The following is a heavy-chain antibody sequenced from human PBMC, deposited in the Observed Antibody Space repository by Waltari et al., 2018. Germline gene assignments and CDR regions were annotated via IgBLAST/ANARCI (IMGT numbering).Heavy chain of an antibody. D-gene: IGHD2-21*02. CDR3: ARVRSMVVTQDAFDV. J-gene: IGHJ3*01. Sequence: QLQLVQSGGGVVQPGTSLRLSCAASGFTFYNFAMHWVRQAPGKGLGWFAVIWDDGSQKYYADSVKVRFTISRDNSKNTLFLQMNSLRAEDTAIYYCARVRSMVVTQDAFDVWGQGTEVSVSS. V-gene: IGHV3-33*01. CDR1: GFTFYNFA. CDR2: IWDDGSQK.